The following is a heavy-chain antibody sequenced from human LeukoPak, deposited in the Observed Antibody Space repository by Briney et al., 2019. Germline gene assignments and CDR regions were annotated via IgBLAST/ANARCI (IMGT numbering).Heavy chain of an antibody. V-gene: IGHV4-59*01. D-gene: IGHD6-19*01. CDR1: GGSISSYY. J-gene: IGHJ4*02. CDR2: IYYSGST. CDR3: AIEPGSGWYFDY. Sequence: SETLSLTCTVTGGSISSYYWSWIRQPPGKGLEWIGYIYYSGSTNYNPSLKSRVTISVDTSKNQFSLKLSSVTAADTAVYYCAIEPGSGWYFDYWGQGTLVTVSS.